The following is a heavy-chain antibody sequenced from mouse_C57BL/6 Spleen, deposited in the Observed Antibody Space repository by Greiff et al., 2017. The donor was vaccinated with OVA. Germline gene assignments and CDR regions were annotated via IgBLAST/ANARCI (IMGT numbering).Heavy chain of an antibody. CDR3: ARYYDYLYYYAMDY. J-gene: IGHJ4*01. CDR1: GYTFTNYW. Sequence: QVQLKQSGAELVRPGTSVKMSCKASGYTFTNYWIGWAKQRPGHGLEWIGDIYPGGGYTDYNEKFKGKATLTADKSSSTAYMQFSSLTSEDSAIYYCARYYDYLYYYAMDYWGQGTSVTVSS. CDR2: IYPGGGYT. V-gene: IGHV1-63*01. D-gene: IGHD2-4*01.